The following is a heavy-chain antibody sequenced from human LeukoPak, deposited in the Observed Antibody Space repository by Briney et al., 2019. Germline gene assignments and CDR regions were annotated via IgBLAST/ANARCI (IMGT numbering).Heavy chain of an antibody. J-gene: IGHJ5*02. V-gene: IGHV1-2*02. D-gene: IGHD3-10*01. CDR1: GYTFTGYY. Sequence: ASVKVSCKASGYTFTGYYMHWVRQAPGQGLEWMEWINPNSGGTNYAQKFQGRVTMTRDTSISTAYMELSRLRSDDTAVYYCARNKWFGTGWFDPWGQGTLVTVSS. CDR3: ARNKWFGTGWFDP. CDR2: INPNSGGT.